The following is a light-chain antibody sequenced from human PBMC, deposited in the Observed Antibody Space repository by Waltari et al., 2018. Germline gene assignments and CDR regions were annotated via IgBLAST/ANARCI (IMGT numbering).Light chain of an antibody. J-gene: IGKJ1*01. CDR2: GAS. CDR3: QQYGSSPKT. Sequence: EIVLTHSPCTLSLSPGERATLSCRARLIVSGSYLAWYQQKPGQAPRLLIYGASSRATGIPDRFSGSGSGTDFTLTISRVEAEDFAVYYCQQYGSSPKTFGQGTKVEIK. V-gene: IGKV3-20*01. CDR1: LIVSGSY.